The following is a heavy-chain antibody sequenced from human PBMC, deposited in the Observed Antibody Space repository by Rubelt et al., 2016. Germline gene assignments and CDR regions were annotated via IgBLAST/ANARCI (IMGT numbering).Heavy chain of an antibody. CDR1: GYTFTSYA. Sequence: QVQLVQSGAEVKKPGASVKVSCKASGYTFTSYAMHWVRQAPGQRLEWMGWISAYNGNTNYAQKLQGRVTRTTDTSTSRAYMGLRGLGSDDTAVYYCARVSGTTNNWFDPWGQGTLVTVSS. V-gene: IGHV1-3*01. J-gene: IGHJ5*02. D-gene: IGHD1-1*01. CDR2: ISAYNGNT. CDR3: ARVSGTTNNWFDP.